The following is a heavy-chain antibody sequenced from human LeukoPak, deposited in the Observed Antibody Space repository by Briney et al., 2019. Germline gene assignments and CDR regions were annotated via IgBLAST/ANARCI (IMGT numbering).Heavy chain of an antibody. CDR3: AREVSGSDYYRAYDY. V-gene: IGHV4-4*07. Sequence: SETLSLTCTVSGGSISTYYWSWIRQPAGKGLEGIGRLSSSGTTNYNTSLKSRVTMSVDTSTNQSSLNLTSVTAADTAVYYCAREVSGSDYYRAYDYWGQGTLVTVSS. CDR2: LSSSGTT. D-gene: IGHD3-3*01. J-gene: IGHJ4*02. CDR1: GGSISTYY.